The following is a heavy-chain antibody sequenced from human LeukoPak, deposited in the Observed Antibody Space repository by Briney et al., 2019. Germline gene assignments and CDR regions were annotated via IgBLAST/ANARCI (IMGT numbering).Heavy chain of an antibody. D-gene: IGHD4-11*01. V-gene: IGHV3-33*06. Sequence: GGSLRLSCAASGFTFSHYGMHWVRQAPGKGLEWVAVIWSDGNNPYYADSVKGRFTISRDNFNNTLSLQMNRLRAEDTAVYYFAKGAQRGFDYSNSLEHWGQGSLVTVSS. CDR1: GFTFSHYG. CDR2: IWSDGNNP. J-gene: IGHJ4*02. CDR3: AKGAQRGFDYSNSLEH.